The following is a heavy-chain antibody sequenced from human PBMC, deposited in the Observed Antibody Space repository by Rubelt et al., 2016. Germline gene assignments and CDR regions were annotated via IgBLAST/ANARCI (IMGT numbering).Heavy chain of an antibody. D-gene: IGHD5-24*01. Sequence: QVQLQESGPGLVKPSQTLSLTCTVSGGSISSSSYYWGWIRQPPGKGLEWIGSIYYSGSTYYNPSLTSRVTISVDTSKNQFSLKRSSVTAADTAVYYCARLQRWLQFLDYWGQGTLVTVSS. CDR1: GGSISSSSYY. CDR2: IYYSGST. V-gene: IGHV4-39*01. J-gene: IGHJ4*02. CDR3: ARLQRWLQFLDY.